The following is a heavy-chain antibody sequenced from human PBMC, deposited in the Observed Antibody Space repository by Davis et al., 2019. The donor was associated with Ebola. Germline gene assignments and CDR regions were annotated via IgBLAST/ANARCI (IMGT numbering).Heavy chain of an antibody. CDR2: INHSGST. D-gene: IGHD2-15*01. CDR3: AREGDCDDGTCSSKTNWFDS. CDR1: GGSFSGYY. J-gene: IGHJ5*01. V-gene: IGHV4-34*01. Sequence: MPSETLSLTCAVYGGSFSGYYWSWIRQPPGKGLEWIGEINHSGSTNYNPSLKSRVTISVDTSKNQFSLKLSSVTAADTAVYYCAREGDCDDGTCSSKTNWFDSWGQGTLVTVSS.